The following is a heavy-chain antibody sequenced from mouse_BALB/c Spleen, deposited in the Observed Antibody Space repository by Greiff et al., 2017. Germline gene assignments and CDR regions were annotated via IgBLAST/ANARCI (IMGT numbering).Heavy chain of an antibody. V-gene: IGHV14-3*02. J-gene: IGHJ2*01. CDR3: ALYDGYSGFDY. CDR1: GFNIKDTY. D-gene: IGHD2-3*01. CDR2: IDPANGNT. Sequence: VQLQQSGAELVRSGASVKLSCTASGFNIKDTYMHWVKQRPEQGLEWIGRIDPANGNTKYDPKFQGKATITADTSSNTAYLQLSSLTSEDTAVYYCALYDGYSGFDYWGQGTTVTVSS.